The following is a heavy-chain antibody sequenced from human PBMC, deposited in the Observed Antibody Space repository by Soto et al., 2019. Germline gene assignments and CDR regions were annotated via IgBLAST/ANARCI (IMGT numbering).Heavy chain of an antibody. CDR2: ITGDGSTT. CDR3: ARGTSTRFDC. Sequence: GGSLRLSCAVSEIIFSGYGMHWVRQAPGKGLEWVSRITGDGSTTSYADSVKGRFTISRDNAKNTLYLQMNNLRPEDAALYYCARGTSTRFDCWGQGTLVTVSS. CDR1: EIIFSGYG. V-gene: IGHV3-74*01. D-gene: IGHD1-1*01. J-gene: IGHJ4*02.